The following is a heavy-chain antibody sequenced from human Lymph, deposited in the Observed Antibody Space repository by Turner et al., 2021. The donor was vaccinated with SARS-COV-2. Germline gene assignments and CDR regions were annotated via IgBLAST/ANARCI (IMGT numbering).Heavy chain of an antibody. V-gene: IGHV3-53*01. CDR3: ARDLGTYGMDV. D-gene: IGHD6-13*01. Sequence: EVQLVESGGGLIQPGGSLRLSCAASGIIVSRNYMNWVRQAQGKGLEWVSVIYGGGTTYYADSVKGRFTISRDNSKNTLYLQMNSLRVEDTAVYYCARDLGTYGMDVWGQGTTVTVSS. CDR2: IYGGGTT. CDR1: GIIVSRNY. J-gene: IGHJ6*02.